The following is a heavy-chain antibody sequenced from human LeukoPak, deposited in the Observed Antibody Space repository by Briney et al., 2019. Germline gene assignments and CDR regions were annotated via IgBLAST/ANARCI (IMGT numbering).Heavy chain of an antibody. CDR1: GSSISSSNW. CDR3: ARDGYDSSGYYYDY. V-gene: IGHV4-4*02. D-gene: IGHD3-22*01. Sequence: SATLSLTCAVSGSSISSSNWWSWVRQPPGKGLEWIGEIYHSGSTNYNPSLKSRVTISVDKSKNQFSLKLSSVTAADTAVYYCARDGYDSSGYYYDYWGQGTLVTVSS. J-gene: IGHJ4*02. CDR2: IYHSGST.